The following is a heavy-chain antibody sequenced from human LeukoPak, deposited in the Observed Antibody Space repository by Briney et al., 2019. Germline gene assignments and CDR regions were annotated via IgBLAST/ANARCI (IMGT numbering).Heavy chain of an antibody. CDR3: AAEVVPAAIVAFDI. V-gene: IGHV1-58*01. D-gene: IGHD2-2*02. CDR1: GFTFTSSA. Sequence: TSVKVSCKASGFTFTSSAVQWVRQARGQRLEWIGWIVVGSGNTNYAQKFQERVTITRDMSTSTAYMELSSLRSEDTAVYYCAAEVVPAAIVAFDIWGQGTMVTVSS. CDR2: IVVGSGNT. J-gene: IGHJ3*02.